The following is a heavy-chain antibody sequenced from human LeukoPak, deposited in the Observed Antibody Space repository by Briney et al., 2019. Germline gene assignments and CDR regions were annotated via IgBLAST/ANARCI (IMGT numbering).Heavy chain of an antibody. Sequence: SETLSLTCTVSGDSIIGYYWSWIRQSPGKGLEWIGYIHYSGSSNYNPSLQSRVTISLDTSRGHFSLKLSSATAADTAVYYCARGERLGPGFWGQGTLVTVSS. D-gene: IGHD1-1*01. CDR1: GDSIIGYY. V-gene: IGHV4-59*01. CDR3: ARGERLGPGF. CDR2: IHYSGSS. J-gene: IGHJ4*02.